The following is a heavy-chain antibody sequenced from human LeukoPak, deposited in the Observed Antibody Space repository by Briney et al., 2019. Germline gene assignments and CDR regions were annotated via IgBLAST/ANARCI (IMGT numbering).Heavy chain of an antibody. CDR2: INHSGST. V-gene: IGHV4-34*01. Sequence: KPSETLSLTCAVYGGSFSGYYWSWIRQPPGKGLEWSGEINHSGSTNYNPSLKSRVTISVDTSKNQFSLKLSSVTAADTAVYYCARGKYYYDSSGYLSYWGQGTLVTVSS. D-gene: IGHD3-22*01. J-gene: IGHJ4*02. CDR1: GGSFSGYY. CDR3: ARGKYYYDSSGYLSY.